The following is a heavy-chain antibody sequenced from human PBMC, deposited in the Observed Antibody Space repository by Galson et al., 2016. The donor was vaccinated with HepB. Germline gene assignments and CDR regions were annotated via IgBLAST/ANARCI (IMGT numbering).Heavy chain of an antibody. V-gene: IGHV5-51*01. CDR3: ARQYCSGSCVFDY. Sequence: QSGAEVKKPGESLKISCKASGYSFTSHWIGWVRQMPGKGPEWMGIIYRGESDTRNRPSFQGQVTMSVDKSSSIAYLQWSSLKASDTAMYYWARQYCSGSCVFDYWGQGTLVTVSS. CDR2: IYRGESDT. CDR1: GYSFTSHW. D-gene: IGHD2-15*01. J-gene: IGHJ4*02.